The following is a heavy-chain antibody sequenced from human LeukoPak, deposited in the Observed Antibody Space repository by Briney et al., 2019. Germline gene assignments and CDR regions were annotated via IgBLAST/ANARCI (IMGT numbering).Heavy chain of an antibody. CDR2: INPNSGGT. CDR3: ARPLGSQGSYPLYNY. J-gene: IGHJ4*02. D-gene: IGHD3-16*01. V-gene: IGHV1-2*02. Sequence: ASVKVSCKASGYTFTGYYMHWVRQAPGQGLEWMGWINPNSGGTNYAQKFQGRVTMTRDTSISTAYMELSRLRSDDTAVYYCARPLGSQGSYPLYNYWGLGTLVTVSS. CDR1: GYTFTGYY.